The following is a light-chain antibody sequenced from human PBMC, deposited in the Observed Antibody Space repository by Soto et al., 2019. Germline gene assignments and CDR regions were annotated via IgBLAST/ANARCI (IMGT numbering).Light chain of an antibody. Sequence: EVVMTQSPATLSVSPGERATLSCRASQSVGSKLAWYQQKPGQAPRLLIFDAFTRATGIPARFSGSGCGTEFTLFISSLQSEDFAVYYCQQYNNWPPLTFGGGTKVEI. CDR1: QSVGSK. CDR3: QQYNNWPPLT. J-gene: IGKJ4*01. V-gene: IGKV3-15*01. CDR2: DAF.